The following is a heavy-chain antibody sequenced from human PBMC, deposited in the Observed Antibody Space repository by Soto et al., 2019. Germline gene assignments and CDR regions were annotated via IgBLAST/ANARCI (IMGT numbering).Heavy chain of an antibody. V-gene: IGHV3-23*01. J-gene: IGHJ6*02. CDR1: GFTFSSYA. D-gene: IGHD6-6*01. CDR2: ISGSGGST. CDR3: AKDLSLAASGYYYYGMDV. Sequence: GGSLRLSCAASGFTFSSYAMSWVRQAPGKGLEWVSAISGSGGSTYYADSVKGRFTISRDNSKNTLYLQMNSLRAEDTAVYYCAKDLSLAASGYYYYGMDVWGQGTTVTVYS.